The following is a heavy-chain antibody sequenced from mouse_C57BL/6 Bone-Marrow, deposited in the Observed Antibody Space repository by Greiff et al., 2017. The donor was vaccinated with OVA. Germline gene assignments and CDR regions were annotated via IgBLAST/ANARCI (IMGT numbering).Heavy chain of an antibody. CDR3: ARRAAYYSNYKDD. D-gene: IGHD2-5*01. V-gene: IGHV1-66*01. CDR1: GYSFTSYY. CDR2: IYPGSGNT. Sequence: VQLQQSGPELVKPGASVKISCKASGYSFTSYYIHWVKQRPGQGLEWIGWIYPGSGNTKYNEKFKGKATLTADTSSSTAYMQLSSLTSEDSAVYYCARRAAYYSNYKDDWGQGTTLTVSS. J-gene: IGHJ2*01.